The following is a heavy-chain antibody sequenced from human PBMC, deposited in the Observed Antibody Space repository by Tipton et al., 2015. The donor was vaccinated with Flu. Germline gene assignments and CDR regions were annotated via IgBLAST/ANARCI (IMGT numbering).Heavy chain of an antibody. CDR3: ARRDYSNYVSEPKNWFDS. D-gene: IGHD4-11*01. CDR2: LYYSGST. V-gene: IGHV4-61*01. J-gene: IGHJ5*01. Sequence: TLSLTCTVSGGSVSSVSYYWSWVRQSPGKGLEWIGYLYYSGSTKYNPSLKSRVTISGDTSKNQFSLNLTSVTAADTAVYYCARRDYSNYVSEPKNWFDSWGQGTLVTVSS. CDR1: GGSVSSVSYY.